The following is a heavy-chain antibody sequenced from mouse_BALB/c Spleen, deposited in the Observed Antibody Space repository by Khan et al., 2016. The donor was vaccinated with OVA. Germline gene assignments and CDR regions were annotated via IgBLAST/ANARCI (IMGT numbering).Heavy chain of an antibody. J-gene: IGHJ1*01. D-gene: IGHD1-1*01. CDR3: SRDYSSLYWYFDV. CDR2: IYYSGTI. Sequence: EVQLQESGPGLVKPSQTVSLTCTVTGISITTGNYRWSWIRQFPGNKLEWIGNIYYSGTITYNPSLTSRTTITRDTSKSQFFLEMHSLTAEDTDSAFCSRDYSSLYWYFDVWGAGTTVTVSS. V-gene: IGHV3-5*02. CDR1: GISITTGNYR.